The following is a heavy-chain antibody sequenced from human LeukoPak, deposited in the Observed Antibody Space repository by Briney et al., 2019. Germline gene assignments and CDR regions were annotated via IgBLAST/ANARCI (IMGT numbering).Heavy chain of an antibody. J-gene: IGHJ4*02. V-gene: IGHV3-74*01. CDR3: AREPDYDFWSGYAYYFDY. CDR1: GFTSSSYW. CDR2: INSDGSST. Sequence: GGSLRLSCAASGFTSSSYWMHWVRQAPGKGLVWVSRINSDGSSTSYADSVKGRFTISRDNAKNTLYLQMNSLRAEDTAVYYCAREPDYDFWSGYAYYFDYWGQGTLVTVSS. D-gene: IGHD3-3*01.